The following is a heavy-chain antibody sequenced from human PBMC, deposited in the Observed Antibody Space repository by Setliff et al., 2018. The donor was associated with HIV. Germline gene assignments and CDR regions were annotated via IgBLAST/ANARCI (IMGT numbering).Heavy chain of an antibody. D-gene: IGHD3-9*01. CDR1: GFTFSNYW. Sequence: GSLRLSCTASGFTFSNYWMHWVRQGPGKGLVWVSRINNAGSVTTYADSVRGRFTISRDDAKNTLYLQMNDLRAEDTGIYFCTGDRDWAFDYWVQGMLVTVAS. V-gene: IGHV3-74*01. J-gene: IGHJ4*02. CDR3: TGDRDWAFDY. CDR2: INNAGSVT.